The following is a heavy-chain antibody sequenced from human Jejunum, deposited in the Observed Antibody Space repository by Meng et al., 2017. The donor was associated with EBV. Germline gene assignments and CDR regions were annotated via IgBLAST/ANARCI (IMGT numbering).Heavy chain of an antibody. Sequence: CLFQSGGVLRLSCAPSCCTVSSSYMGWVRQAPVKGLEWVSVIYGDGRTYYADSVKCRFTISRDSSKNTIYLQMNSLRVDDTALYYCARKYGGDYWGQGTLVTVSS. CDR3: ARKYGGDY. CDR1: CCTVSSSY. J-gene: IGHJ4*02. D-gene: IGHD2-2*01. V-gene: IGHV3-53*01. CDR2: IYGDGRT.